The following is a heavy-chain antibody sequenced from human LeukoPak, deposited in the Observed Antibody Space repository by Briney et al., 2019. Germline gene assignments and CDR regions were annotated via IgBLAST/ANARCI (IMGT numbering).Heavy chain of an antibody. Sequence: KPSETLSLTCTVSGDSIGTYFWNWIRQSAGEGLEWIGHVYDGGRTNYNPSLKGRVTIPVDTSRNLFSLRLSSVTAADTAVYYCARDYIVETGVVGFDMWGQGTMVTVSS. CDR1: GDSIGTYF. CDR2: VYDGGRT. CDR3: ARDYIVETGVVGFDM. D-gene: IGHD2-8*02. V-gene: IGHV4-4*07. J-gene: IGHJ3*02.